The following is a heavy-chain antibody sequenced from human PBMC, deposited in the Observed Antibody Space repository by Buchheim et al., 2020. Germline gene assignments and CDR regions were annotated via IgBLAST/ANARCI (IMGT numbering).Heavy chain of an antibody. CDR1: GFTFSSYS. J-gene: IGHJ6*02. D-gene: IGHD1-26*01. CDR2: ISSSSSTI. Sequence: EVQLVESGGGLVQPGGSLRLSCAASGFTFSSYSMNWVRQAPGKGLEWVSYISSSSSTIYYADSVKGRFTISRDNAKNSPYLQMNSLRAEDTAVYYCARRMGATNYYYGMDVWGQGTT. CDR3: ARRMGATNYYYGMDV. V-gene: IGHV3-48*01.